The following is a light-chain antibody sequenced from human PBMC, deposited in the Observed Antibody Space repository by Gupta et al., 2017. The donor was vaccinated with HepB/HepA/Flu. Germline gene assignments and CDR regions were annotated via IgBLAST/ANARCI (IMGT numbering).Light chain of an antibody. CDR2: NDH. CDR3: AAWDDSLNGLWV. J-gene: IGLJ3*02. V-gene: IGLV1-44*01. CDR1: SSNIGSNV. Sequence: QSVLTQRLSESDTPGQRVTTSCSGGSSNIGSNVVSWYQHLPGRAPKLLIYNDHQRPSGVPDRFSGSKSGTSASLAISGLQSEDEADYYCAAWDDSLNGLWVFGGGTQLTVL.